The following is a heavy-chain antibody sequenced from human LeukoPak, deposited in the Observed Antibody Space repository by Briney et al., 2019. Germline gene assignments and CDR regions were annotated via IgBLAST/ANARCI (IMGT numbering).Heavy chain of an antibody. D-gene: IGHD4-17*01. CDR1: EFDFSSHA. J-gene: IGHJ4*02. CDR2: ISISGSKT. Sequence: GGSLRLSCAASEFDFSSHAMTWVRQAPGKGLEWVSAISISGSKTYYADSVKGRFTISRNNSKNTLYLQMNSLRAEDTAVYYCANEIRPNDYWGQGTLVTVSS. V-gene: IGHV3-23*01. CDR3: ANEIRPNDY.